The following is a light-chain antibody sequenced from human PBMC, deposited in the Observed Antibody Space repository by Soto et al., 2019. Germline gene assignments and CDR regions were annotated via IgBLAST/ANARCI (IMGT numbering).Light chain of an antibody. CDR1: QSVSSY. V-gene: IGKV3-11*01. Sequence: VLTQSPANLSLSPGERATLSCRASQSVSSYLAWYQQKPGQAPRLLIYDASNRATGIPARFSGSGSGTDFTLTISSLETEDFAVYYCQQRSNWEITFGQGTRLEIK. CDR3: QQRSNWEIT. J-gene: IGKJ5*01. CDR2: DAS.